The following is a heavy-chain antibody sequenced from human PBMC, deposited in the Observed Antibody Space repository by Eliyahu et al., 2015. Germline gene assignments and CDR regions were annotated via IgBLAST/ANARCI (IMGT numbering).Heavy chain of an antibody. CDR2: INHSGST. D-gene: IGHD1-26*01. V-gene: IGHV4-34*01. CDR1: GGSFSGYY. Sequence: QVQLQQWGAGLLKPSETLSLTCAVYGGSFSGYYWSWIRQPPGKGLEWIGEINHSGSTNYNPSLKSRVTISVDTSKNQFSLKLSSVTAADTAVYYCARGPRHRGSYHTLAPFGYWGQGTLVTVSS. J-gene: IGHJ4*02. CDR3: ARGPRHRGSYHTLAPFGY.